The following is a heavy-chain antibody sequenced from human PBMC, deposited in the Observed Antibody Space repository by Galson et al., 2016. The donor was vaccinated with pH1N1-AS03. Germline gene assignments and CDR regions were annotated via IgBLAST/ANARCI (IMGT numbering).Heavy chain of an antibody. CDR2: IIGMFGTT. Sequence: SVKVSCKASGGKFSSYAISWVRQALGQGLEWMGGIIGMFGTTNYAQRFQGRVTITADEITSTAYMDLSSLKSEDTAVYYCAKDPASGEVWDILGALNWFDPWGQGTLVTVSS. CDR3: AKDPASGEVWDILGALNWFDP. CDR1: GGKFSSYA. J-gene: IGHJ5*02. D-gene: IGHD1-26*01. V-gene: IGHV1-69*13.